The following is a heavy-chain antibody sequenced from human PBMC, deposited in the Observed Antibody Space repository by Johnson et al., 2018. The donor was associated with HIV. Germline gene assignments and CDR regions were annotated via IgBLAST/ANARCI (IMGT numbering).Heavy chain of an antibody. Sequence: VQLVESGGGLVQPGGSLRLSCAASRFTFDDYAMHWVWQAPGKGLEWVSGISWNSGSIGYADSVKGRFTISRDNAKNTRYLQMNSLRAENTAVYYCARSEYDYYDSSGYDAFDIWGQGTMVTVSS. D-gene: IGHD3-22*01. V-gene: IGHV3-9*01. CDR3: ARSEYDYYDSSGYDAFDI. CDR1: RFTFDDYA. J-gene: IGHJ3*02. CDR2: ISWNSGSI.